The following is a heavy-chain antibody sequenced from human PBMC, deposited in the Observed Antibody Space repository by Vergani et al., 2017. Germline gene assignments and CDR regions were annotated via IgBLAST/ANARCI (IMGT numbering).Heavy chain of an antibody. CDR1: GYTFTSYG. CDR2: ISAYNGNT. V-gene: IGHV1-18*01. Sequence: QVQLVQSGAEVKKPGASVKVSCKASGYTFTSYGISWVRQAPGQGLEWMGWISAYNGNTKYAQKLQGRVNMTTDTSTSTAYMELRSLRSDDTAVYYCARDLYYYDRSGYVFHDYWGQGTLVTVSS. D-gene: IGHD3-22*01. CDR3: ARDLYYYDRSGYVFHDY. J-gene: IGHJ4*02.